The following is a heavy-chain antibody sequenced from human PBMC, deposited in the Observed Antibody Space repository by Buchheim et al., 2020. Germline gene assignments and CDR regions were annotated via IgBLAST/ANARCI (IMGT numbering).Heavy chain of an antibody. CDR2: IYFSGGS. CDR1: GGSISGYY. J-gene: IGHJ4*02. D-gene: IGHD6-19*01. V-gene: IGHV4-59*01. CDR3: ARDALVGGWPIFDH. Sequence: QVQLQESGPGLVKPSETLSLSCTVSGGSISGYYYSWIRLSPGKGLEWIGPIYFSGGSSYNPSLKSRVTISADTAKNQLSLKLTSVSAADTAVYYCARDALVGGWPIFDHWGQGTL.